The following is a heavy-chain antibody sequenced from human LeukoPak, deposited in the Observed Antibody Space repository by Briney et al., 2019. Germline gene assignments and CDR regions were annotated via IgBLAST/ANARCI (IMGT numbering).Heavy chain of an antibody. J-gene: IGHJ6*03. CDR1: GYTFTSYG. Sequence: ASVKVSCKASGYTFTSYGISWVRQAPGQGLEWMGWISAYNGNTNYAQKLQGRVTMTTGTSTSTAYMELRSLRSDDTAVYYCARADYYGSGPHYKDVWGKGTTVTVSS. CDR3: ARADYYGSGPHYKDV. CDR2: ISAYNGNT. V-gene: IGHV1-18*01. D-gene: IGHD3-10*01.